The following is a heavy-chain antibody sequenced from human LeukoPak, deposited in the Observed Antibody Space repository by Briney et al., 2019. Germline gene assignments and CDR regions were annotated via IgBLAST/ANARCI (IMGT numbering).Heavy chain of an antibody. D-gene: IGHD3-3*01. Sequence: GGSLRLSCAASGFTFSSYSMNWVRQAPGSGLEWLSSISSSSSYIYYADSVKGRFTISRDNAKNSLYLQMTSLRAEDTAVYYCARDVGTIFGVVSTPNDSWGQGTLVNVSS. J-gene: IGHJ4*02. CDR1: GFTFSSYS. CDR3: ARDVGTIFGVVSTPNDS. CDR2: ISSSSSYI. V-gene: IGHV3-21*01.